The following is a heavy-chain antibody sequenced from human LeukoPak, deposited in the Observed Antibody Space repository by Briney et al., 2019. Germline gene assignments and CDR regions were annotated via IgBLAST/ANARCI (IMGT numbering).Heavy chain of an antibody. D-gene: IGHD2-8*01. CDR1: RFTFSSYG. J-gene: IGHJ6*03. CDR3: AKDRCSNGVGCYYYYMDV. V-gene: IGHV3-30*02. CDR2: IQYNGSNE. Sequence: GGSLRLSCAASRFTFSSYGMRWVRQAPGKGLEWVAYIQYNGSNEQYADSVKGRFSISRDSSKNILYLQMNSLRAEDTAVYYCAKDRCSNGVGCYYYYMDVWGKGTTVTISS.